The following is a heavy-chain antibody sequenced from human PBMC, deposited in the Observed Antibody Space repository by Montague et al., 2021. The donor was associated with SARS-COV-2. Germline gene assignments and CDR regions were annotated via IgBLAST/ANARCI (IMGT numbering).Heavy chain of an antibody. D-gene: IGHD3-10*01. V-gene: IGHV3-30*18. CDR3: AKASEVFWLGQFARDAFDL. Sequence: SLRLSCAASGFTFNNYGIHWVRQAPGKGLEWVVVISYEGSQRFFSDSXXGRFAISRDSAQRTVFLLMNSLRVDDTAVYHCAKASEVFWLGQFARDAFDLWGQGTTVVVSS. CDR1: GFTFNNYG. J-gene: IGHJ3*01. CDR2: ISYEGSQR.